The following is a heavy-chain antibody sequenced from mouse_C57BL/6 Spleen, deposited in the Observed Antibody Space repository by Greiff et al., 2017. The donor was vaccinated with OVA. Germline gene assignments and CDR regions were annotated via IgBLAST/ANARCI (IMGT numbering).Heavy chain of an antibody. D-gene: IGHD4-1*01. Sequence: DVKLVESGGGLVKPGGSLKLSCAASGFTFSSYAMSWVRQTPEKRLEWVATISDGGSYTYYPDNVKGRFTISRDNAKNNLYLQMSHLKSEDTAMYYCARANWDPYFDYWGQGTTLTVSS. V-gene: IGHV5-4*03. CDR3: ARANWDPYFDY. CDR1: GFTFSSYA. CDR2: ISDGGSYT. J-gene: IGHJ2*01.